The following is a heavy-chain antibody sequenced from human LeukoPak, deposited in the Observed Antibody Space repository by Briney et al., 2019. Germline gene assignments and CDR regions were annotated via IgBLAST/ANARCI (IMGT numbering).Heavy chain of an antibody. D-gene: IGHD3-10*01. V-gene: IGHV3-30*18. CDR1: GFTFSSYG. CDR3: AKPYYYGSRSYMDY. Sequence: PGGSLRLSCAAPGFTFSSYGMHWVRQAPGKGLEWVAVISYDGSNTYYADSVKGRFTTSRDNSKNMLYLQMNSLRAEDTAVYYCAKPYYYGSRSYMDYWGQGTLVTVSS. J-gene: IGHJ4*02. CDR2: ISYDGSNT.